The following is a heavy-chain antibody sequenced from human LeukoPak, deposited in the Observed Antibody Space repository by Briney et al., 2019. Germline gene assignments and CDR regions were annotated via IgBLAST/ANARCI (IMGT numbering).Heavy chain of an antibody. J-gene: IGHJ4*02. Sequence: GASVKVSCKATRYTFTVYYMHWVRQAPGQGLEWMGWINPNNGGTNYAQKFQGRVSMTRDTSISTAYMELSRLRSDDTAIYYCAKPPPGYSISWYRGFDYWGQGILVTVSS. V-gene: IGHV1-2*02. CDR3: AKPPPGYSISWYRGFDY. CDR1: RYTFTVYY. CDR2: INPNNGGT. D-gene: IGHD6-13*01.